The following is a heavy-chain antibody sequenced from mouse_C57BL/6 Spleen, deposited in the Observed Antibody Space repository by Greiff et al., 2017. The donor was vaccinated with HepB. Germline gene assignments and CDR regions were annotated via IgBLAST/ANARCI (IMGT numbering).Heavy chain of an antibody. J-gene: IGHJ4*01. CDR1: GFTFSSYA. CDR3: ARAGRYPPRAMDY. CDR2: ISDGGSYT. Sequence: EVQVVESGGGLVKPGGSLKLSCAASGFTFSSYAMSWVRQTPEKRLEWVATISDGGSYTYYPDNVKGRFTISRDNAKNNLYLQMSHLKSEDTAMYYCARAGRYPPRAMDYWGQGTSVTVSS. D-gene: IGHD1-1*01. V-gene: IGHV5-4*01.